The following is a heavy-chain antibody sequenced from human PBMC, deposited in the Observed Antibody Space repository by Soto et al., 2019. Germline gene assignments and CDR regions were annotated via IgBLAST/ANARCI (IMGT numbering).Heavy chain of an antibody. Sequence: QVQLQESGPGLVEPSGTLSLTCAVSGASISSTNWWTWVRQPPGKGLEWIGEVSHSGDTKYNPPLKSRVTISRDTSKNQFSLNLNSVTAADTAIYYCARATWNPTLGTGLIDYWGQGTLVTVAS. D-gene: IGHD6-13*01. V-gene: IGHV4-4*02. CDR1: GASISSTNW. J-gene: IGHJ4*02. CDR2: VSHSGDT. CDR3: ARATWNPTLGTGLIDY.